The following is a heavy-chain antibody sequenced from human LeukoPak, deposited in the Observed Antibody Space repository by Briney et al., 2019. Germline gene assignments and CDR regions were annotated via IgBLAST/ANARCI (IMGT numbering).Heavy chain of an antibody. V-gene: IGHV3-7*01. J-gene: IGHJ6*03. CDR3: ARVPGTYYHDSSGYPLYYYYYMDV. CDR2: IKQDGSEK. CDR1: GFTFSSYW. D-gene: IGHD3-22*01. Sequence: GGSLRLSCAASGFTFSSYWMSWVRQAPGKGLEWVANIKQDGSEKYYVDSVKGRFTISRDNAKNSLYLQMNSLRAEDTAVYYCARVPGTYYHDSSGYPLYYYYYMDVWGKGTTVTVSS.